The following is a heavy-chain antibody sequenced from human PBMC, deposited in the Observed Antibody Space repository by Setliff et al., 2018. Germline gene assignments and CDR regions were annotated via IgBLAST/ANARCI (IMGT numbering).Heavy chain of an antibody. CDR2: FSSSGSI. CDR3: ARGKDYSDGSGYPIFQH. CDR1: GFTFSSHT. V-gene: IGHV3-48*03. D-gene: IGHD3-22*01. J-gene: IGHJ1*01. Sequence: GGSLRLSCAASGFTFSSHTMNWVRQGPGKGLEWVAYFSSSGSISYANSVKGRFSISRDDALNSLFLEMNSLRVDDTAIYYCARGKDYSDGSGYPIFQHWGQGTPVTVSS.